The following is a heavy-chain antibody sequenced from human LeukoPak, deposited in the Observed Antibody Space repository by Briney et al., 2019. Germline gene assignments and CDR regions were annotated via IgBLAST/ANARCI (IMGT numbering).Heavy chain of an antibody. CDR2: INTNTGNP. CDR1: GYTFTGYA. D-gene: IGHD6-19*01. CDR3: AVAGTDVYYYYGMDV. J-gene: IGHJ6*02. Sequence: ASVKVSCKASGYTFTGYAMNWVRQAPGQGLEWVGWINTNTGNPTYAQGFTGRFVFSLDTSVSTAYLQISSLKAEDTAVYYCAVAGTDVYYYYGMDVWGQGTTVTVSS. V-gene: IGHV7-4-1*02.